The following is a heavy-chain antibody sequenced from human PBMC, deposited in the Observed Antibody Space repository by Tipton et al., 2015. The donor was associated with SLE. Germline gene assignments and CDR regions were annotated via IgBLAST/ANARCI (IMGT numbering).Heavy chain of an antibody. J-gene: IGHJ1*01. CDR2: IYYSGST. D-gene: IGHD6-6*01. Sequence: TLSLTCTVSGGSISSSSYYWGWIRQPPGKGLEWIGSIYYSGSTYYNPSLKSRVTISVDTSKNQFSLKLSSVTAADTAVYYCARAECSSSAEYFQHWGQGTLVTVSS. V-gene: IGHV4-39*07. CDR1: GGSISSSSYY. CDR3: ARAECSSSAEYFQH.